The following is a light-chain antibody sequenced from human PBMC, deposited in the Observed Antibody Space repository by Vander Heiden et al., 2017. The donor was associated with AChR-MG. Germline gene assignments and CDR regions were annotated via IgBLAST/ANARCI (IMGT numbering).Light chain of an antibody. J-gene: IGLJ2*01. CDR3: CSYAGSYTFVV. CDR1: SSDVGGYNY. CDR2: DVS. Sequence: QAALTQPRSASASPGPSAAISCTGTSSDVGGYNYVSWYQQQPGKAPKLMIYDVSKRPSGVPDRFSGSKSGNTASLTISGLQAEDEADYYCCSYAGSYTFVVFGGGTKLTVL. V-gene: IGLV2-11*01.